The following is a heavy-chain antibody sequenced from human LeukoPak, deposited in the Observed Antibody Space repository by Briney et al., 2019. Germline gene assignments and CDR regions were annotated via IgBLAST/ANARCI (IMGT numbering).Heavy chain of an antibody. J-gene: IGHJ4*02. Sequence: SETLSLTCSVSGGSIRSSSYFWAWIRQPPGKGLEWIGNIYYTGSTYSNVPLRSRVAISVDTSKNQFSLRLSSVTAADTAVYFCQEDLTPVGGWGPLGYCSSTSCRSDTSLTNWGQGTLVTVSS. CDR1: GGSIRSSSYF. CDR2: IYYTGST. D-gene: IGHD2-2*01. V-gene: IGHV4-39*01. CDR3: QEDLTPVGGWGPLGYCSSTSCRSDTSLTN.